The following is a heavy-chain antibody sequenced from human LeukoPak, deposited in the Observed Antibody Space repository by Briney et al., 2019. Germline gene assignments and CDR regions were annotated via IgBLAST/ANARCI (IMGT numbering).Heavy chain of an antibody. D-gene: IGHD5-12*01. CDR3: ARAELDSGYADFDY. CDR2: INTDGSST. Sequence: PGGSLRLSCAASGFTFSSYWMHWVRQAPGKGLVWVSRINTDGSSTSYADSVKGRFTISRDNAKNTLYLQMNSLRAEDTAVYYCARAELDSGYADFDYWGQGTLVTVSS. CDR1: GFTFSSYW. J-gene: IGHJ4*02. V-gene: IGHV3-74*01.